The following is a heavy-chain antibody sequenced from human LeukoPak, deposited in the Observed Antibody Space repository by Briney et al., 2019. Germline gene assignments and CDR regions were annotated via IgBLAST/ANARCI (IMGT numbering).Heavy chain of an antibody. CDR3: ARNQRRLDY. CDR1: GFTFSSYA. D-gene: IGHD1-14*01. V-gene: IGHV3-7*01. CDR2: IKQDGSEK. J-gene: IGHJ4*02. Sequence: PGRSLRLSCAAPGFTFSSYAMHWVRQAPGKGLELVANIKQDGSEKYYVDSVKGRFTISRDNAKNSLYLQMNSLRAEDTAVYYCARNQRRLDYWGQGTLVTVSS.